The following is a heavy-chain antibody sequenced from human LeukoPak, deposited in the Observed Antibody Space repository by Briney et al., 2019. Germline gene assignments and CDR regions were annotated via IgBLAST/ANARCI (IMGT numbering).Heavy chain of an antibody. V-gene: IGHV3-74*01. CDR3: ARSDYFDP. J-gene: IGHJ5*02. D-gene: IGHD4-11*01. Sequence: GESLRLSCAGSGFTFSREWMHWVRQAPGKGLVWVSRISSDGSTTIYADSVKGRFTISRDNAKNTLYLQMNSLRAVDTAVYYCARSDYFDPWGQGTLVTVSS. CDR2: ISSDGSTT. CDR1: GFTFSREW.